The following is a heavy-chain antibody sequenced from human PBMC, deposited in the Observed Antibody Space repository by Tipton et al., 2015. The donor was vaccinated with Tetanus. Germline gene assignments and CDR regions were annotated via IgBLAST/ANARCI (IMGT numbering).Heavy chain of an antibody. Sequence: TLSLTCIVSGGSMSGSGHYGAWVRQSPGKGLEWIGSISYSGRTYYSPSLKSRVNMSVDTSKKDFSVRLGSVTAADTAVYFCARDRRDFAYDSRGFYSPLYYFDNWGQGVRVTVSS. J-gene: IGHJ4*02. CDR1: GGSMSGSGHY. CDR3: ARDRRDFAYDSRGFYSPLYYFDN. V-gene: IGHV4-39*02. CDR2: ISYSGRT. D-gene: IGHD3-22*01.